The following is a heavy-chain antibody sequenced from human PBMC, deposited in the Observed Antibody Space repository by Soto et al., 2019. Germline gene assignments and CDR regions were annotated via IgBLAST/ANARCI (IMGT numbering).Heavy chain of an antibody. D-gene: IGHD7-27*01. CDR2: MSPKTGNT. V-gene: IGHV1-8*01. CDR1: GYTFTTYD. J-gene: IGHJ4*02. CDR3: ARGPPNWGFDL. Sequence: QVQLVQSGAEVKKPGASVKVSCKASGYTFTTYDINWVRQATGQGLEWIGWMSPKTGNTGYAKNFQGRVTSTRNPSIGTAYVGLSRLTSEDTAVYYCARGPPNWGFDLWGQGTLVPVSS.